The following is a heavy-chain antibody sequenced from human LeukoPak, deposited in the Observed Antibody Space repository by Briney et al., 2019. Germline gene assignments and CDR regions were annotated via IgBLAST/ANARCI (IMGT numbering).Heavy chain of an antibody. D-gene: IGHD3-9*01. CDR3: ARGRHDWLSHFDAFDI. CDR1: GGSFSGYY. J-gene: IGHJ3*02. V-gene: IGHV4-34*01. CDR2: INHSGST. Sequence: SETLSLTCAVYGGSFSGYYWSWIRQPPGKGLEWIGEINHSGSTNYNPSLKSRVTISVDTSKNQFSLKLSSVTAAGTAVYYCARGRHDWLSHFDAFDIWGQGTMVTVSS.